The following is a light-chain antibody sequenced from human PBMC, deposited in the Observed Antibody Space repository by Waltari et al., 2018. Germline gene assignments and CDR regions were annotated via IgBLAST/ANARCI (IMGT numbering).Light chain of an antibody. CDR1: QTVSSSF. CDR3: HLSGGSPRT. CDR2: GAS. V-gene: IGKV3-20*01. J-gene: IGKJ4*01. Sequence: EIVLTQSPGTLSLSPGERATLSCRASQTVSSSFLARYQLKPGQAPRLLIYGASSRATGTPDRFSGSGSGTDFTRTISRLEPEDFAVYYCHLSGGSPRTFGGGTKVEIK.